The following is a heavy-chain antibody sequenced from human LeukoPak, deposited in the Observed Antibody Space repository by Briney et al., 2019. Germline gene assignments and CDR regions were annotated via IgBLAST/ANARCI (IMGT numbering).Heavy chain of an antibody. V-gene: IGHV4-39*01. J-gene: IGHJ4*02. CDR3: ASYYGSGSERNFDY. Sequence: MPSETLSLTCTVSGGSISSSSYYWGWIRQPPGKGLEWIGSIYYSGSTYYNPSLKSRVTISVDTSKNQFSLKLCSVTAADTAVYYCASYYGSGSERNFDYWGQGTLVTVSS. CDR1: GGSISSSSYY. CDR2: IYYSGST. D-gene: IGHD3-10*01.